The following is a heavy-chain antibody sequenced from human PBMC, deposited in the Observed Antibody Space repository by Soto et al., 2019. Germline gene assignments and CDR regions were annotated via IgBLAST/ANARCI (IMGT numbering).Heavy chain of an antibody. CDR3: ATPPATHQSSPYYYYMDV. Sequence: GASVKVSCKASGYTFTSYAMHWVRQAPGQRLEWMGWINAGNGNTKYSQKFQGRVTITRDTSASTAYMELSSLRSEDTAVYYCATPPATHQSSPYYYYMDVWGKGTTVTVSS. D-gene: IGHD2-15*01. J-gene: IGHJ6*03. CDR1: GYTFTSYA. V-gene: IGHV1-3*01. CDR2: INAGNGNT.